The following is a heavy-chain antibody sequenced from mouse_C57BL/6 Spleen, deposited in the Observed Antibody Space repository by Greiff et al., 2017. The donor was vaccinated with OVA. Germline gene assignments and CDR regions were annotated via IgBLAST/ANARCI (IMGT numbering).Heavy chain of an antibody. CDR1: GYTFTSYW. Sequence: QVQLQQSGAELVKPGASVKMSCKASGYTFTSYWITWVKQRPGQGLEWIGDIYPGSGSTNYNEKFKSKATLTVDTSSSTAYMQLSSLTSEDSAVYYCARSYDYDEYYYAMDYWGQGTSVTVSS. V-gene: IGHV1-55*01. D-gene: IGHD2-4*01. CDR2: IYPGSGST. CDR3: ARSYDYDEYYYAMDY. J-gene: IGHJ4*01.